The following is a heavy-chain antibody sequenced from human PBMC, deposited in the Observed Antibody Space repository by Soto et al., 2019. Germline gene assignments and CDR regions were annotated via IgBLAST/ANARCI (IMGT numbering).Heavy chain of an antibody. J-gene: IGHJ5*02. CDR2: IYYSGST. CDR1: GGSISSSSYY. D-gene: IGHD6-19*01. V-gene: IGHV4-39*01. Sequence: SETLSLTCTVSGGSISSSSYYWGWIRQPPGKGLEWIGSIYYSGSTYYNPSLKSRVTISVDTSKNQFSLKLSSVTAADTAVYYCARHPPRRAVAGTNWFDPWGQGTLVT. CDR3: ARHPPRRAVAGTNWFDP.